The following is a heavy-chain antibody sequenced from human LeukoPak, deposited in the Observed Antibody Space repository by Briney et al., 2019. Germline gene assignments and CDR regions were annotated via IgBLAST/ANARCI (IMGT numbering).Heavy chain of an antibody. V-gene: IGHV5-10-1*01. Sequence: GESLKIYCEGSEYSLTSYWISWVRQMPGKGLEWMGRIDTSDSYTNYSPSFPGHVTTSADKSISTAYLQWSSLKASDTAMYYCATADFDYWGQGTLVTVSS. CDR2: IDTSDSYT. J-gene: IGHJ4*02. CDR1: EYSLTSYW. CDR3: ATADFDY.